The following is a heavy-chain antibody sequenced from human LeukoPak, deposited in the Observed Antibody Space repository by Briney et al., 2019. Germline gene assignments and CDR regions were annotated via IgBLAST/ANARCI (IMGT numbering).Heavy chain of an antibody. Sequence: GGSLRLSCAASGFTFSSYSMNWVRQAPGKGLEWVSSISSSSSYIYYADSVKGRFTISRDNAKNSLYLQMSSLRAEDTAVYYCAAHCSSTSIDYWGQGTLVTVSS. CDR1: GFTFSSYS. J-gene: IGHJ4*02. CDR3: AAHCSSTSIDY. CDR2: ISSSSSYI. D-gene: IGHD2-2*01. V-gene: IGHV3-21*01.